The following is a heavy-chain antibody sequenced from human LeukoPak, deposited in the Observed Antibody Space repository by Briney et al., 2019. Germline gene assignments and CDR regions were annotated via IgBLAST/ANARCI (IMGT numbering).Heavy chain of an antibody. CDR2: INQDGSEK. V-gene: IGHV3-7*01. J-gene: IGHJ6*03. Sequence: QPGGSLRLSCAASAFTFSNYWMIWVRQAPGKGLEWVANINQDGSEKYYVDSVKGRFTISRDNAKNSLYLQMNSLRAEDTAVYYCARYPGGYCSGGSCYSGYYYYYMDVWGKGTTVTISS. D-gene: IGHD2-15*01. CDR1: AFTFSNYW. CDR3: ARYPGGYCSGGSCYSGYYYYYMDV.